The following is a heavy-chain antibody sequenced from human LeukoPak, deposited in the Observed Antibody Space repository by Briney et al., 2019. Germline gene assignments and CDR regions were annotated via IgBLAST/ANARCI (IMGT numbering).Heavy chain of an antibody. Sequence: SETLSLTCTVSGGSISSYYWSWIRQPAGKGLEWIGRIYTSGGTNYNPSLKSRDTMSVDTSKNQFSLKLSSVTAADTAVYYCARERYCSGGSCIDYWGQGTLVTVSS. V-gene: IGHV4-4*07. CDR1: GGSISSYY. D-gene: IGHD2-15*01. J-gene: IGHJ4*02. CDR3: ARERYCSGGSCIDY. CDR2: IYTSGGT.